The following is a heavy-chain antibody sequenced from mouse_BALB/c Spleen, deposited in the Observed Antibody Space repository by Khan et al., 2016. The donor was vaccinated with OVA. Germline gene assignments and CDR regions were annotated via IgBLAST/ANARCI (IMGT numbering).Heavy chain of an antibody. CDR2: INYSGGT. J-gene: IGHJ3*01. CDR1: GYSITSDYA. V-gene: IGHV3-2*02. CDR3: ARWFAY. Sequence: VQLKESGPGLVKPSQSLSLTCTVTGYSITSDYAWNWIRQFPGNQLEWMGYINYSGGTSYLPSLESRISITRDTSKNQFFLQLNSVTTEDSAAYYCARWFAYWGQGTLVTVS.